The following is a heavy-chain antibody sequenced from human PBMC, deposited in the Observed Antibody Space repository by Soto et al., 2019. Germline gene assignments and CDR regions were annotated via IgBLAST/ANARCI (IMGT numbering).Heavy chain of an antibody. CDR2: INAGNGNT. J-gene: IGHJ5*02. CDR1: GYTFTSYA. Sequence: ASVKVSCKASGYTFTSYAMHWVRQAPGQRLEWMGWINAGNGNTKYSQKFQGRVTITRDTSASTAYMELSSLRSEDTAVYYCARDGNYEERWFDPWGQGTLVTVSS. CDR3: ARDGNYEERWFDP. V-gene: IGHV1-3*01. D-gene: IGHD1-7*01.